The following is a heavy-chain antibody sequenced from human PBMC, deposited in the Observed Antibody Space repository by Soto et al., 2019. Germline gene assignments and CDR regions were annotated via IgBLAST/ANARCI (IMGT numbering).Heavy chain of an antibody. J-gene: IGHJ6*02. Sequence: SVPVSCQASGGTFSSYAISWVRQAPGQGLEWMGGIIPIFGTANYAQKFQGRVTITADKSTSTAYMELSSLRSEDTAVYYCARDHIVVVPAAIPYYYYYGMDVWGQGTTVTVSS. V-gene: IGHV1-69*06. D-gene: IGHD2-2*02. CDR3: ARDHIVVVPAAIPYYYYYGMDV. CDR1: GGTFSSYA. CDR2: IIPIFGTA.